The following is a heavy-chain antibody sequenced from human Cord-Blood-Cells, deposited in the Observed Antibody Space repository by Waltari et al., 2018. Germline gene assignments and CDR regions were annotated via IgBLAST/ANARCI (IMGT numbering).Heavy chain of an antibody. CDR2: IYYSGST. CDR1: GGSISSYY. Sequence: QVQLQESGPGLVKPSETLSLTCTVSGGSISSYYWSWIRHPPGKGLEWIGYIYYSGSTNDNPSLKSRVTISVDTSKNQFSLKLSAVTAADTAVYYCAREGYSYGFDYWGQGTLVTVSS. V-gene: IGHV4-59*01. D-gene: IGHD5-18*01. CDR3: AREGYSYGFDY. J-gene: IGHJ4*02.